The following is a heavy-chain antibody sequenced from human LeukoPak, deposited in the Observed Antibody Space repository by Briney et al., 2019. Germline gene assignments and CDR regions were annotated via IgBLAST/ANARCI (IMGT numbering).Heavy chain of an antibody. CDR3: AKGRSSGWFFDY. CDR2: INQDGSEK. D-gene: IGHD6-19*01. V-gene: IGHV3-7*05. Sequence: GGSLRLSCAASGFTISSYWMSWVRQAPGKGLEWVANINQDGSEKYYVDSVKGRFTISRDNAKNSLYLQMNSLRADDTAVYYCAKGRSSGWFFDYWGQGTLVSVSS. J-gene: IGHJ4*02. CDR1: GFTISSYW.